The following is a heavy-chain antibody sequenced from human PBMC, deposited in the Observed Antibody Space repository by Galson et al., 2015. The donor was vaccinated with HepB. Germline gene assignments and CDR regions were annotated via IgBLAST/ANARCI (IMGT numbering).Heavy chain of an antibody. J-gene: IGHJ4*02. V-gene: IGHV3-33*01. D-gene: IGHD6-19*01. CDR3: ARRSSGWYGGFDY. CDR2: IRYDGSNK. Sequence: SLRLSCAASGFTFSSYGMHWVRQAPGKGLEWVAFIRYDGSNKYYADSVKGRFTISRDNSKNTLYLQMNSLRAEDTAVYYCARRSSGWYGGFDYWGQGTLVTVSS. CDR1: GFTFSSYG.